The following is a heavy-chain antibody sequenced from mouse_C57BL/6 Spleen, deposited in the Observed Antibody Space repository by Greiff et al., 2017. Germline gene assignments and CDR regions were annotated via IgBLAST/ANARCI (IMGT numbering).Heavy chain of an antibody. CDR1: GYSITSGYY. CDR3: ARVPLLRYYAMDY. J-gene: IGHJ4*01. V-gene: IGHV3-6*01. CDR2: ISYDGSN. D-gene: IGHD1-2*01. Sequence: EVKLQESGPGLVKPSQSLSLTCSVTGYSITSGYYWNWIRQFPGNKLEWMGYISYDGSNNYNPSLKNRISITRDTSKNQFFLKLNSVTTEDTATYYCARVPLLRYYAMDYWGQGTSVTVSS.